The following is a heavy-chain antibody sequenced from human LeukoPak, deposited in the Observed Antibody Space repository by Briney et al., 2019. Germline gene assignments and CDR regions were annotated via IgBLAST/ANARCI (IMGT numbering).Heavy chain of an antibody. CDR3: ARDGYRLSGYFYYMDV. V-gene: IGHV1-18*01. CDR2: INTHNGDT. J-gene: IGHJ6*03. CDR1: GYTFTSYD. D-gene: IGHD2-2*03. Sequence: ASVRVSCKASGYTFTSYDITWVRQAPGQGLEWMGWINTHNGDTNYAQKLQGRVTMTTDTSTSTAYMELRSLRSDDTAVYYCARDGYRLSGYFYYMDVWGKGTTVTVSS.